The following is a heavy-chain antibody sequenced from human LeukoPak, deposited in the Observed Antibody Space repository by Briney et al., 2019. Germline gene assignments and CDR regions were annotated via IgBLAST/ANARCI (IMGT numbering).Heavy chain of an antibody. J-gene: IGHJ4*02. CDR1: GYTFTSYD. Sequence: ASVKVSCKASGYTFTSYDINWVRQAPGQGLEWMGWMNPNSGNTGYAQKFQGRVTITRNTSISTAYMELSSLRSEDTAVYYCARLYYDSSGYLYYFDYWGQGTLVTVSS. CDR3: ARLYYDSSGYLYYFDY. D-gene: IGHD3-22*01. CDR2: MNPNSGNT. V-gene: IGHV1-8*01.